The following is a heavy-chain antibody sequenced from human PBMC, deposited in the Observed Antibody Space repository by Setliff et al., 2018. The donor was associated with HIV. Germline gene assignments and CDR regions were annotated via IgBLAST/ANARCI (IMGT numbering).Heavy chain of an antibody. V-gene: IGHV1-2*02. J-gene: IGHJ4*02. CDR3: ARESRDIVATSPLDY. D-gene: IGHD5-12*01. Sequence: ASVKVSCKASGDTFSIYAISWVRQAPGQGLEWMGRIIPNSGGTKYAQKFQGRVTMTRDTSISTAYMELSRLISDDTAVYYCARESRDIVATSPLDYWGQGTLVTVSS. CDR1: GDTFSIYA. CDR2: IIPNSGGT.